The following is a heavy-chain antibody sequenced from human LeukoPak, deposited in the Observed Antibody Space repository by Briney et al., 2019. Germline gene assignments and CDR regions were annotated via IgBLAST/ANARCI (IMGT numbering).Heavy chain of an antibody. J-gene: IGHJ4*02. CDR3: ARFARDFYDY. V-gene: IGHV4-59*08. CDR1: GDSISSYY. D-gene: IGHD2/OR15-2a*01. Sequence: SETLSLTCTVSGDSISSYYWSWIRQPPGKGLEWIGYIYYSGSTNFNPSLKSRVTISLDTSKNQFSLKLTSVTAADTAVYYCARFARDFYDYWGQGPLVTVSS. CDR2: IYYSGST.